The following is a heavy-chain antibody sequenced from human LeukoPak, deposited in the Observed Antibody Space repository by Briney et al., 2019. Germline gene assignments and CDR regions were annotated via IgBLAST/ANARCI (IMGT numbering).Heavy chain of an antibody. D-gene: IGHD2-15*01. CDR3: AKASRIVVVVAATSPYYYYMDV. V-gene: IGHV3-23*01. Sequence: GGSLRLSCAASGFTFSNYAMSWVRQAPGKGLEWVSTISGSGGSTYYADSVKGRFTISRDNSKNTLYLQMYSLRAEDTVLYYCAKASRIVVVVAATSPYYYYMDVWGKGTTVTVSS. CDR1: GFTFSNYA. CDR2: ISGSGGST. J-gene: IGHJ6*03.